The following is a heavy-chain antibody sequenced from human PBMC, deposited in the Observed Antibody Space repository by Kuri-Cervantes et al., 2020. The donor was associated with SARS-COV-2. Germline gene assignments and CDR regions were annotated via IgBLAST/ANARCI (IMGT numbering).Heavy chain of an antibody. CDR1: GGSINSDNYF. Sequence: LRLSCTVSGGSINSDNYFWSWIRQPAGKGLEWIGHIYISGSTNHNPSLKSRVTISVDTSKNQFSLKLSSVTAADTAVYYCARTHAGLSPYYFDYWGQGTLVTVSS. V-gene: IGHV4-61*09. CDR3: ARTHAGLSPYYFDY. CDR2: IYISGST. D-gene: IGHD2-8*01. J-gene: IGHJ4*02.